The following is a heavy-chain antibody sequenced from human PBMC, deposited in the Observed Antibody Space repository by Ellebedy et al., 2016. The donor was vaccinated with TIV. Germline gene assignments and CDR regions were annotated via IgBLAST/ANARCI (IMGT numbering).Heavy chain of an antibody. Sequence: SETLSLTCSVSGGSITSYYWNWIRQPPGKGLEWIGYIYYSGGTNYNPSLKSRVTIALDTSKNEFSLKLRSVTAADTAVYYCAREFVEVATIDDFYYAMDVWGQGTTVTVSS. D-gene: IGHD5-24*01. J-gene: IGHJ6*02. V-gene: IGHV4-59*01. CDR2: IYYSGGT. CDR3: AREFVEVATIDDFYYAMDV. CDR1: GGSITSYY.